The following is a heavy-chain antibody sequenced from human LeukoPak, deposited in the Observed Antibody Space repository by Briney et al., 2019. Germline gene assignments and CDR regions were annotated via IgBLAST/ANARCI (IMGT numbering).Heavy chain of an antibody. Sequence: SETLSLTCAVYGGSFSGYYWSWIRQPPGKGLEWIGEINHSGSTTYNPSLTSRVTISVDTSKNQFSLKLSSVTAADTAVYYCARGPRRILRYFDWLGDKFDPWGQGTLVSVSS. CDR1: GGSFSGYY. CDR3: ARGPRRILRYFDWLGDKFDP. V-gene: IGHV4-34*01. J-gene: IGHJ5*02. CDR2: INHSGST. D-gene: IGHD3-9*01.